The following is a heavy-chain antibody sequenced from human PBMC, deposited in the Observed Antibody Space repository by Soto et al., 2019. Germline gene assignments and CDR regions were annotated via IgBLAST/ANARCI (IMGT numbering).Heavy chain of an antibody. J-gene: IGHJ4*02. D-gene: IGHD6-25*01. V-gene: IGHV3-30*03. CDR3: AILAAGQNFDY. CDR2: ISYDGSNK. CDR1: GFTFSSYG. Sequence: GGSLRLSCAASGFTFSSYGMHWVRQAPGKGLEWVAVISYDGSNKYYADSVKGRFTISRDNSKNTLYLQMNSLRAEDTAVYYCAILAAGQNFDYWGKGTLVTVYS.